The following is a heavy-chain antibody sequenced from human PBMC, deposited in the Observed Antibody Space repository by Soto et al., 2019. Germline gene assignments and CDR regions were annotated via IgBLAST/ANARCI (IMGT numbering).Heavy chain of an antibody. D-gene: IGHD3-10*01. CDR1: GFTFSSYG. CDR3: ARGSKDSYPGSRIFDF. Sequence: PGGSLRLSCAASGFTFSSYGMHWVRQAPGKGLEWVAVIWYDGSNKYYADSVKGRFTISRDNSKNTLYLQMNSLRADDSAVYFCARGSKDSYPGSRIFDFWGRGTLVTVSS. V-gene: IGHV3-33*01. CDR2: IWYDGSNK. J-gene: IGHJ4*02.